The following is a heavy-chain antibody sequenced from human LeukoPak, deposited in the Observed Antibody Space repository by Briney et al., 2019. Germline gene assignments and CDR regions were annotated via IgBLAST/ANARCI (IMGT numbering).Heavy chain of an antibody. Sequence: GRSPTISCSPSGFTFRNFAMTGVPDAPGGGVECRSTISVSEGPTNYAHSVKGRFTISRDHSKNTLYLQINSRRAHDPALFFGAKGGWRTFFDTWGPGALVTVSS. J-gene: IGHJ4*02. D-gene: IGHD1-26*01. CDR2: ISVSEGPT. CDR1: GFTFRNFA. CDR3: AKGGWRTFFDT. V-gene: IGHV3-23*01.